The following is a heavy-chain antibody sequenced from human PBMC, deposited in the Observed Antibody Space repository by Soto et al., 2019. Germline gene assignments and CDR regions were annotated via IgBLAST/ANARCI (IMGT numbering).Heavy chain of an antibody. J-gene: IGHJ6*02. CDR1: GFTFSSYG. CDR3: ARVDMVAATGSPYYNYGMDV. Sequence: PGGSLRLSCAASGFTFSSYGMHWVRQAPGKGLEWVAVIWYDGSNKYYADSVKGRFTISRDNSENTLYLQMNSLRAEDTAVYYCARVDMVAATGSPYYNYGMDVWGQGTTVTVSS. D-gene: IGHD2-15*01. CDR2: IWYDGSNK. V-gene: IGHV3-33*01.